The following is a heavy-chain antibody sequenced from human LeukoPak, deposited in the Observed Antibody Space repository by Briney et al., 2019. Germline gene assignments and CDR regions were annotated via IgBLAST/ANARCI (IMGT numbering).Heavy chain of an antibody. D-gene: IGHD1-26*01. Sequence: PSETLSLTCTVSGGSISSYYWSWIRQPPGKGLEWIGEINHSGSTNYNPSLKSRVTISVDTSKNQFSLKLSSVTAADTAVYYCARARRTSSIVGARMVYFDYWGQGTLVTVSS. CDR2: INHSGST. CDR1: GGSISSYY. CDR3: ARARRTSSIVGARMVYFDY. J-gene: IGHJ4*02. V-gene: IGHV4-34*01.